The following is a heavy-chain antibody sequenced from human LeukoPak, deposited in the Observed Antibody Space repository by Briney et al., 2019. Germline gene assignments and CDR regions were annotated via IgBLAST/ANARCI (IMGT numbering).Heavy chain of an antibody. CDR1: GFTFDDYA. CDR3: ARANKAYYGDYAPYYFDY. CDR2: IYSGGST. D-gene: IGHD4-17*01. Sequence: GGSLRLSCAASGFTFDDYAMHWVRQAPGKGLEWVSGIYSGGSTYYADSVKGRFTISRDNSKNTLYLQMNSLRAEDTAVYYCARANKAYYGDYAPYYFDYWGQGTLVTVSS. J-gene: IGHJ4*02. V-gene: IGHV3-66*01.